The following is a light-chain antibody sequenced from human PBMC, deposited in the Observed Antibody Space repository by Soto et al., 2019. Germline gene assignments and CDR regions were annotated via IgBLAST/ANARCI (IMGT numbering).Light chain of an antibody. Sequence: IQMTQSPSSLSASVGDRVTITCQASQGISSYLAWYQQKPGKAPKLLIYAASTLQSGVPSRFSGSGSGTDFTLTISCLQSEDFATYYCQQYYSYPWTFGQGTKVDI. CDR2: AAS. V-gene: IGKV1-8*01. CDR1: QGISSY. J-gene: IGKJ1*01. CDR3: QQYYSYPWT.